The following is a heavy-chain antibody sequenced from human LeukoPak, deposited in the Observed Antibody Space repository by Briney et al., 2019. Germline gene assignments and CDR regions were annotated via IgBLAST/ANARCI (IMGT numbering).Heavy chain of an antibody. CDR1: GFTFSSYS. CDR3: ARGKPPRPYCSSTSCHHDY. V-gene: IGHV3-21*01. Sequence: PEGSLRLSCAASGFTFSSYSMNWVRQAPGKGLEWVSSISSSSSYIYYADSVKGRFTISRDNAKNSLYLQMNSLRAEDTAVYYCARGKPPRPYCSSTSCHHDYWGQGTLVTVSS. CDR2: ISSSSSYI. J-gene: IGHJ4*02. D-gene: IGHD2-2*01.